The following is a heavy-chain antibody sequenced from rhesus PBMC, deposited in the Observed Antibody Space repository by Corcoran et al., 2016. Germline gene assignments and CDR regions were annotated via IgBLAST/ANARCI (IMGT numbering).Heavy chain of an antibody. CDR2: SRHKAKGGTA. Sequence: EVRLVESGGGLVQPGGSLRLSCAASGFTFSDYSMSWVRQTPGKGPVGKGMSRHKAKGGTAEDAASGKGRCSRSRDDPKSIVRLQRNRLKVEDTAVYYCARSGNSVDVWGRGVRVTVSA. CDR3: ARSGNSVDV. V-gene: IGHV3-116*02. CDR1: GFTFSDYS. J-gene: IGHJ5-2*02.